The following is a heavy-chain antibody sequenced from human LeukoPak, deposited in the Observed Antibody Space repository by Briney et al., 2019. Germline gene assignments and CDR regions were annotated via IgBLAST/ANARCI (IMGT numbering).Heavy chain of an antibody. CDR2: ISGSGGST. CDR3: AKDAQGGYDSSGYPDYFDY. CDR1: GFIFSSYA. Sequence: GGSLRLSCAASGFIFSSYAMNWVRQAPGKGLEWVSAISGSGGSTYYADSVKGRFTISRDNSKNTLYLQMNCLRAEDTAVYYCAKDAQGGYDSSGYPDYFDYWGQGTLVTVSS. D-gene: IGHD3-22*01. V-gene: IGHV3-23*01. J-gene: IGHJ4*02.